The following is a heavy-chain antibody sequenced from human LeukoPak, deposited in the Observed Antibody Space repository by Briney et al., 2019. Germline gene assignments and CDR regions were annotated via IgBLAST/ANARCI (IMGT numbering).Heavy chain of an antibody. CDR3: ARGAPDIVVVPAARIRYYYYGMDV. V-gene: IGHV3-30-3*01. D-gene: IGHD2-2*01. J-gene: IGHJ6*02. Sequence: AGGSLRLSCAASGFTFSSYAMHWVRQAPGKGLEWVAVISYDGSNKYYADSVKGRFTISRDNSKNTLYLQMNSLRAEDTAVYYCARGAPDIVVVPAARIRYYYYGMDVWGQGTTVTVSS. CDR1: GFTFSSYA. CDR2: ISYDGSNK.